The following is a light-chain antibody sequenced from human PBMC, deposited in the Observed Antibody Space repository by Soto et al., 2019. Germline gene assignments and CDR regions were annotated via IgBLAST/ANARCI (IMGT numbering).Light chain of an antibody. CDR3: SSFAGSVI. J-gene: IGLJ2*01. Sequence: QSALTQPASVSGSPGQSITISCTGSSSDVENFNVVSWYQQPPGKAPKLIIYEDNKRPSGVSNRFSGSKSADTASLTISGLQAEDESDYYCSSFAGSVIFGGGTKLTVL. V-gene: IGLV2-23*01. CDR2: EDN. CDR1: SSDVENFNV.